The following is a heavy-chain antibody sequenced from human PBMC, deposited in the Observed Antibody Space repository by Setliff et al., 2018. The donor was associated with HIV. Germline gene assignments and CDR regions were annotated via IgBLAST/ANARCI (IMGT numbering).Heavy chain of an antibody. J-gene: IGHJ5*02. CDR3: ARAHFLVAMTRNWFDP. CDR2: IDPKSGVA. D-gene: IGHD5-12*01. Sequence: ASVKVSCKASGFTFSDFYIHWMRQAPGQGLEWLGRIDPKSGVANYLKKFQGRVIMTRDTSTNTAYMELIRPRFDDTAVYFCARAHFLVAMTRNWFDPWGQGTLVTVSS. CDR1: GFTFSDFY. V-gene: IGHV1-2*06.